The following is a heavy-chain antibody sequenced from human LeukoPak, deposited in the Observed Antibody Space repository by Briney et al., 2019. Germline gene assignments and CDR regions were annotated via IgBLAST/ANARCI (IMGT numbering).Heavy chain of an antibody. CDR2: ISGDGGST. CDR1: GFTFDDSA. D-gene: IGHD4-11*01. V-gene: IGHV3-23*01. J-gene: IGHJ4*02. Sequence: PGGSLRLSCAASGFTFDDSAMHWVSQAPGEGLEWVSPISGDGGSTYYEDSGKGRFTISRDNSKNTLYLQMNSLRAEDTAVYDCATERDYSNYVPPDYWGQGTLVTVSS. CDR3: ATERDYSNYVPPDY.